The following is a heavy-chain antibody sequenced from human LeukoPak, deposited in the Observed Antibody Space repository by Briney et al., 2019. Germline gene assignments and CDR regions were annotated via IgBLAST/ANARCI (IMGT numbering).Heavy chain of an antibody. J-gene: IGHJ4*02. CDR2: ITYGGST. V-gene: IGHV4-59*08. D-gene: IGHD6-13*01. Sequence: SETLSLTCTVSGGSISGYYWSWIRQPPGKGLEWIDYITYGGSTNYNPSLKSRVTMSVDTSKNQFSLRLSSVTAADTAVYYCARHGSSYSFDCWGQGILVTVSS. CDR1: GGSISGYY. CDR3: ARHGSSYSFDC.